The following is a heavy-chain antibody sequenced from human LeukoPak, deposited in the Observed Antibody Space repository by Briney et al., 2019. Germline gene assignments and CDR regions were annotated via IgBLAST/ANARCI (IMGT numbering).Heavy chain of an antibody. D-gene: IGHD2-15*01. CDR3: ARGVKYCSGGSRYRRVMAFDI. CDR1: GFTFSSYE. Sequence: GSLRLSCAASGFTFSSYEMNWVRQPPGKGLEWIGEINHSGSTNYNPSLKSRVTISVDTSKNQFSLKLSSVTAADTAVYYCARGVKYCSGGSRYRRVMAFDIWGQGTMVTVSS. V-gene: IGHV4-34*01. J-gene: IGHJ3*02. CDR2: INHSGST.